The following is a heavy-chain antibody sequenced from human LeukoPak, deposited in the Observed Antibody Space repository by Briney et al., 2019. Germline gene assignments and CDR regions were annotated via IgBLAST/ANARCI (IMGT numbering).Heavy chain of an antibody. J-gene: IGHJ6*03. D-gene: IGHD5/OR15-5a*01. CDR3: AKDRGGRESLRMDV. V-gene: IGHV3-23*01. CDR1: GFSISSYA. CDR2: ISGSGGNT. Sequence: GGSLRLSCAASGFSISSYAMSWVRQAPGKGLEWDSAISGSGGNTYYADSVTGRFTISRDNSKNTLYLQMNSLRAEDTAVYYCAKDRGGRESLRMDVWGKGTTVTVS.